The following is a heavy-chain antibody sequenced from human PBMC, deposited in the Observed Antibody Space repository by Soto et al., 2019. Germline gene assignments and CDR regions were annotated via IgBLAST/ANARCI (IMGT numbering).Heavy chain of an antibody. CDR2: IYSGGST. V-gene: IGHV3-53*01. Sequence: GGSLRLSCAASGFSVSTYYMSWVRQAPGKGLEWVSLIYSGGSTDYADSVKGRFIISRDNFKSALYLQMNSLRPEDTAVYYCARSSYSGTYFIDSGGQGTLVTVSS. CDR3: ARSSYSGTYFIDS. J-gene: IGHJ4*02. CDR1: GFSVSTYY. D-gene: IGHD1-26*01.